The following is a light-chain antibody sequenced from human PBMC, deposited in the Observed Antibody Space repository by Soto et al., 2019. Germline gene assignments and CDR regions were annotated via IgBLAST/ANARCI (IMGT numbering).Light chain of an antibody. CDR2: DVS. V-gene: IGLV2-14*01. J-gene: IGLJ2*01. CDR1: SSDVGGYNY. Sequence: QSALTQPASVSGSPGQSITISCTGTSSDVGGYNYVSWYQQHPGKAPKLMIYDVSNRPSGVSNRFSGSKSGNTASLTISELQAEDDADYYCSSYTSSSTVVFGGGTKLTVL. CDR3: SSYTSSSTVV.